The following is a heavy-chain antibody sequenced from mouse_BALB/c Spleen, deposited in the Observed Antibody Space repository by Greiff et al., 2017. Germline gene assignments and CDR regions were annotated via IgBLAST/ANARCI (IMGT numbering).Heavy chain of an antibody. CDR2: IWSGGST. Sequence: QVQLKESGPGLVQPSQSLSITCTVSGFSLTSYGVHWVRQSPGKGLEWLGVIWSGGSTDYNAAFISRLSISKDNSKSQVFFKMNSLQANDTAIYYCARNRGANWDYYAMDYWGQGTSVTVSS. J-gene: IGHJ4*01. V-gene: IGHV2-2*02. D-gene: IGHD4-1*01. CDR1: GFSLTSYG. CDR3: ARNRGANWDYYAMDY.